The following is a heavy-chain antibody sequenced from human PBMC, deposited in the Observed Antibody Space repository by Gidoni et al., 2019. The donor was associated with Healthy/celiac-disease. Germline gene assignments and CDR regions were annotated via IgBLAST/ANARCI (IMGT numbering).Heavy chain of an antibody. D-gene: IGHD5-18*01. Sequence: QITLKESGPTLVKPTQTLTLTCTFSGFSLSTSGVGVGWIRQPPGKALEWLALIYWNDDKRYSPSLKSRLTITKDTSKNQVVLTMTNMDPVDTATYYCAHSRQDTAMVRYYFDYWGQGTLVTVSS. CDR1: GFSLSTSGVG. J-gene: IGHJ4*02. V-gene: IGHV2-5*01. CDR3: AHSRQDTAMVRYYFDY. CDR2: IYWNDDK.